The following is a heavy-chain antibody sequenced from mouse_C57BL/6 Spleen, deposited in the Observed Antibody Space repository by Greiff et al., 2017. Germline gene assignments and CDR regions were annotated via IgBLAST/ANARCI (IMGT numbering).Heavy chain of an antibody. J-gene: IGHJ4*01. CDR3: ARSIINFYGSSHAMDY. Sequence: QVQLQQPGAELVKPGASVKLSCKASGYTFTSYWMHWVKQRPGRGLEWIGRIDPNSGGTTYNEKFKSKATLTVDNPSSTAYMQLSSLTSEDSAVYYCARSIINFYGSSHAMDYWGQGTSVTVSS. CDR1: GYTFTSYW. V-gene: IGHV1-72*01. D-gene: IGHD1-1*01. CDR2: IDPNSGGT.